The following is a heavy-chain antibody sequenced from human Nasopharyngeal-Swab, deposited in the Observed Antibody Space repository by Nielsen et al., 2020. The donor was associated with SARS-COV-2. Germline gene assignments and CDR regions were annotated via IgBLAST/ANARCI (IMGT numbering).Heavy chain of an antibody. J-gene: IGHJ6*02. CDR2: MNPNSGNT. Sequence: GAVKVSCKASGYTFTSYDINWVRQATGQGLEWMGWMNPNSGNTGYAQKFQGRVTMTRNTSISTAYMELSSLRSEDTAVYYCARGSTEYYDFWSGVYYYYGMDVWGQGTTVTVSS. D-gene: IGHD3-3*01. V-gene: IGHV1-8*02. CDR3: ARGSTEYYDFWSGVYYYYGMDV. CDR1: GYTFTSYD.